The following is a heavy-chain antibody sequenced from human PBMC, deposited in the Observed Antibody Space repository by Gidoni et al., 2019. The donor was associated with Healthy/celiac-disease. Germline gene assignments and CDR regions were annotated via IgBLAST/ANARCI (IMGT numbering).Heavy chain of an antibody. CDR1: GFTFGDYA. J-gene: IGHJ4*02. CDR3: TRVGVQGAVAGGIDY. Sequence: EVQLVESGGGLVKPGRSLRLSCTDSGFTFGDYAMSWFRQAPGKGLEWVGFIRSKAYGGTTEYAASVKGRFTISRDDSKSIAYLQMNSLKTEDTAVYYCTRVGVQGAVAGGIDYWGQGTLVTVSS. D-gene: IGHD6-19*01. V-gene: IGHV3-49*05. CDR2: IRSKAYGGTT.